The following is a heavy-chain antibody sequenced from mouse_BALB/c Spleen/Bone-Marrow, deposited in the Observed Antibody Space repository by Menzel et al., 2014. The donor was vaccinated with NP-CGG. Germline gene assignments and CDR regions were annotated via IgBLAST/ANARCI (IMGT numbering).Heavy chain of an antibody. V-gene: IGHV14-1*02. Sequence: VQLQQSGAELVRPGALVKLSCKASGFNIKDYYMHWVKRRPEQGLEWIGWIDPENGNTIYDPKFQGKASITADTSSNTAYLQLSSLTSEDTAVYYCARGREAMDYWGQGTSVTVSS. J-gene: IGHJ4*01. CDR2: IDPENGNT. CDR3: ARGREAMDY. CDR1: GFNIKDYY.